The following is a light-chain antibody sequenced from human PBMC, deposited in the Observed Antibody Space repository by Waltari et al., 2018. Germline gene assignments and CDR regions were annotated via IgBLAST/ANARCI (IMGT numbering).Light chain of an antibody. CDR1: SLRASY. CDR2: GKN. J-gene: IGLJ2*01. V-gene: IGLV3-19*01. CDR3: SSRDSSASHVL. Sequence: VALGQTVRITCQGASLRASYASWYQQKSGQAPILVLFGKNKRPSGIPDRFSGYNSETTTSLTITGAQAEDEADYYCSSRDSSASHVLFAGGTKLTVL.